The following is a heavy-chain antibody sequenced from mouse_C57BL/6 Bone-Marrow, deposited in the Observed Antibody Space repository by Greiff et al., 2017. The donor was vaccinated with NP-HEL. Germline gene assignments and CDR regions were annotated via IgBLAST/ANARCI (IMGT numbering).Heavy chain of an antibody. CDR3: TRWDDYDDND. CDR2: IDPETGGT. D-gene: IGHD2-4*01. Sequence: QVQLQQSGAELVRPGASVTLSCKASGYTFTDYEMHWVKQTPVHGLEWIGAIDPETGGTAYNQKFKGKAILTADKSSSTAYMELRSLTSEDSAVYYCTRWDDYDDNDWGQGTTLTVSS. V-gene: IGHV1-15*01. J-gene: IGHJ2*01. CDR1: GYTFTDYE.